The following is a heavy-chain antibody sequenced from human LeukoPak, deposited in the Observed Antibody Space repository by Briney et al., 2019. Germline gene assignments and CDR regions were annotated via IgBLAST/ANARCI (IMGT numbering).Heavy chain of an antibody. CDR1: GFTFSNAW. V-gene: IGHV3-15*01. CDR2: IRSKTDGGTT. CDR3: TTGGNYDFWSGYYNVDY. Sequence: GGSLRPSCAASGFTFSNAWMSWVRQAPGKGLEWVGRIRSKTDGGTTDYAAPVKGRFTISRDDSKNTLYLQMNSLKTEDTAVYYCTTGGNYDFWSGYYNVDYWGQGTLVTVSS. J-gene: IGHJ4*02. D-gene: IGHD3-3*01.